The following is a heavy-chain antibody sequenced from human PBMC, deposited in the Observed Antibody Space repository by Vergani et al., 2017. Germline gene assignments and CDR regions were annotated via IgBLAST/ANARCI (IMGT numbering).Heavy chain of an antibody. CDR1: DFISNGHY. CDR2: IAHSGST. V-gene: IGHV4-38-2*01. J-gene: IGHJ4*02. CDR3: ARPHXYYRSGTDLWEFEY. D-gene: IGHD3-10*01. Sequence: QVQLQESGPGLVKPSETLSLICDVFDFISNGHYWGWIRQPPGKGLEWIGSIAHSGSTHYNPSLKNRVTISVDTSKNQFSLKLSSVTAADTAIYYCARPHXYYRSGTDLWEFEYWGQGTLVTVSS.